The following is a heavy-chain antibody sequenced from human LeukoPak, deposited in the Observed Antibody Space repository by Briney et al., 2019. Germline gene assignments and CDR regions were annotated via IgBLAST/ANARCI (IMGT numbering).Heavy chain of an antibody. CDR1: GDSVSGRSVA. J-gene: IGHJ4*02. CDR2: TFYRSKWSS. D-gene: IGHD3-10*01. Sequence: SQTLSLTCAISGDSVSGRSVAWNWIRQSPSRGLEWLGRTFYRSKWSSEYATSMKGRITINPDTSKNQFSLQLISVTPEDTAVYYCARGDGPIHGRYYFDYWGQGTLTTVSS. V-gene: IGHV6-1*01. CDR3: ARGDGPIHGRYYFDY.